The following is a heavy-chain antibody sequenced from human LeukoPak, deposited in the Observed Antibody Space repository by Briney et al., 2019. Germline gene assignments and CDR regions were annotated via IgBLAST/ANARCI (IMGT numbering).Heavy chain of an antibody. D-gene: IGHD4-17*01. Sequence: PGXSLRLSCAASGFTFSGYSMNWFRQAPGRGLEWVSYISSTSTTIYYKDSVKGRFTISRDNAKNSLYLHMTSLRVEDTAVYYCVRNDGDDAFDIWGQGTMVTVSS. CDR3: VRNDGDDAFDI. CDR1: GFTFSGYS. V-gene: IGHV3-48*01. J-gene: IGHJ3*02. CDR2: ISSTSTTI.